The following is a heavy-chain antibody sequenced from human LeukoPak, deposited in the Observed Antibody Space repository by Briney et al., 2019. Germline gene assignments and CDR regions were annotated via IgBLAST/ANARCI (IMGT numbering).Heavy chain of an antibody. V-gene: IGHV1-2*02. Sequence: ASVKVSCKASGYTLTGYYMHWVRQAPGQGLEWMGWINPNSGGTNYAQKFQGRVTMTRDTSISTAYMELSRLRSDDTAVYYCARARIVVVPAAIGNYWGQGTLVTVFS. CDR2: INPNSGGT. J-gene: IGHJ4*02. CDR3: ARARIVVVPAAIGNY. CDR1: GYTLTGYY. D-gene: IGHD2-2*02.